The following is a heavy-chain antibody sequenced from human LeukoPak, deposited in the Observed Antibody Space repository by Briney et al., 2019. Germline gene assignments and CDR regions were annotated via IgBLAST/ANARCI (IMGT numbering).Heavy chain of an antibody. J-gene: IGHJ6*02. Sequence: GGSLRLSCAASGFTFRNYVIHWVRQAPGKGLEWVAVTSSDLNVKLYADSVKGRFTISRDNAKNSLYLQMSNLRAEDTAVYFCARGGGLDVWGQGATATVSS. D-gene: IGHD3-16*01. CDR2: TSSDLNVK. CDR3: ARGGGLDV. CDR1: GFTFRNYV. V-gene: IGHV3-30-3*01.